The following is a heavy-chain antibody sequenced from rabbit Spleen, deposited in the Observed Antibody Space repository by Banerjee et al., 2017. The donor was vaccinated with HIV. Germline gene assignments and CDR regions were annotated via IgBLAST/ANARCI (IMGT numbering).Heavy chain of an antibody. V-gene: IGHV1S40*01. CDR3: ARDTGSSFSSYGMDL. CDR1: GFSFGSNYY. Sequence: QSLEESGGDLVKPGASLTLTCTASGFSFGSNYYMCWVRQAPGKGLEWIACIASGNSGYTYYATWATGRFTCSKTSSTTVTLHMTSLTAADTATYFCARDTGSSFSSYGMDLWAQAPSSPS. CDR2: IASGNSGYT. D-gene: IGHD8-1*01. J-gene: IGHJ6*01.